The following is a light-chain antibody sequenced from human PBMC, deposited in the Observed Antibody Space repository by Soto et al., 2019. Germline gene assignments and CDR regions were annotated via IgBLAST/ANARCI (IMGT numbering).Light chain of an antibody. CDR1: QSVGNN. J-gene: IGKJ4*01. V-gene: IGKV3-15*01. CDR2: ATS. CDR3: QQYGAWPLT. Sequence: EIVVTQSPATLSVPPGERATLSCRASQSVGNNFAWYQQKPGQAPRLLIFATSTRATGVPARFSGSGSGTEFTLTISSLQSEDFAVYYCQQYGAWPLTFGGGAKVEIE.